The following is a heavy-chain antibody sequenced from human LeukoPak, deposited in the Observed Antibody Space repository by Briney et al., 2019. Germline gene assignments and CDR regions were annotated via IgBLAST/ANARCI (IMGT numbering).Heavy chain of an antibody. CDR1: GYTFISYG. Sequence: SVKVSCKASGYTFISYGITWVRQAPGQGLEWMGRIIPIFGTANYAQKFQGRVTITTDESTSTAYMELSSLRSEDTAVYYCARDSGYGESRADYWGQGTLVTVSS. CDR3: ARDSGYGESRADY. CDR2: IIPIFGTA. J-gene: IGHJ4*02. V-gene: IGHV1-69*05. D-gene: IGHD5-12*01.